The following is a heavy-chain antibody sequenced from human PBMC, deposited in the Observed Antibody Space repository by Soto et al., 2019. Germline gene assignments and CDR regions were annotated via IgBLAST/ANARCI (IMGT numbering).Heavy chain of an antibody. D-gene: IGHD2-8*01. V-gene: IGHV4-34*01. CDR2: INHSGST. J-gene: IGHJ3*02. CDR3: ARAHCSNGICYAFDI. CDR1: GGSFSGYY. Sequence: SETLSLTCAVYGGSFSGYYWSWIRQPPGKGLEWIGEINHSGSTNYNPSLKSRVTISVDTPKNQFSLKLTSVTAADTAVYYCARAHCSNGICYAFDIWGPGTKVTVSS.